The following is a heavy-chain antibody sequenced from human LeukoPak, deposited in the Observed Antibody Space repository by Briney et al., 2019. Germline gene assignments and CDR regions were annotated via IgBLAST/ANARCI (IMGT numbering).Heavy chain of an antibody. CDR2: IIPIFGTA. J-gene: IGHJ4*02. D-gene: IGHD5-12*01. Sequence: SVKVSCKASGGTFSSYAISWVRQAPGQGLEWMGGIIPIFGTANYAQKFQGRVTITTDESTSSAYMELSSLRSEDTAVYYCAGLSGSAPYFDYWGQGTLVTVSS. CDR1: GGTFSSYA. V-gene: IGHV1-69*05. CDR3: AGLSGSAPYFDY.